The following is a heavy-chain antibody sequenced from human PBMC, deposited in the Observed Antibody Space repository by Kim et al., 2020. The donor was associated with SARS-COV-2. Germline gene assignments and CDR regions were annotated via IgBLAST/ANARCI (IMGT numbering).Heavy chain of an antibody. CDR2: ISYDGSNK. V-gene: IGHV3-30*18. CDR3: AKDLDYYGSGSYLDY. Sequence: WGSLRLSCPASGFTFSSYGMHWVRQAPGKGLEWVAVISYDGSNKYYADSVKGRFTISRDNSKNTLYLQMNSLRAEDTAVYYCAKDLDYYGSGSYLDYWGQGTLVTVSS. CDR1: GFTFSSYG. D-gene: IGHD3-10*01. J-gene: IGHJ4*02.